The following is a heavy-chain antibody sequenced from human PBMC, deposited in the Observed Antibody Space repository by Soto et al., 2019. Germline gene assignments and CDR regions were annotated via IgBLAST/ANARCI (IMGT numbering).Heavy chain of an antibody. V-gene: IGHV3-72*01. CDR1: GFTVSDHY. CDR2: TRNKANSYTT. J-gene: IGHJ5*02. CDR3: ARAFRDSGTSWFDP. D-gene: IGHD1-26*01. Sequence: PGGSLRLSCAASGFTVSDHYMDWVRQAPGKGLEWVGRTRNKANSYTTEYAASVKGRFTISRDDSRNSLYLQMNSLKIEDTAVYYCARAFRDSGTSWFDPWGQGTLVTVSS.